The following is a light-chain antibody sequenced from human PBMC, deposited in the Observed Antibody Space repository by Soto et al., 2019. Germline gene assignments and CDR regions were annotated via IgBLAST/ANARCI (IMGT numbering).Light chain of an antibody. CDR3: QEYNSWPSMYT. V-gene: IGKV3-15*01. CDR2: GAS. CDR1: QSVSRS. J-gene: IGKJ2*01. Sequence: EIVMTQSPATLSVSRGERATLSCRASQSVSRSLAWYQQKPGKAPRLLIYGASTRATGIPARFSGSGSGTDFTLTISSLQSEDFAVYYCQEYNSWPSMYTFGQGTKLEIK.